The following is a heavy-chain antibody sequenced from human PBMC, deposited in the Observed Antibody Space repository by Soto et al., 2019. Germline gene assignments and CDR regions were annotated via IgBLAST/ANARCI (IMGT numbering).Heavy chain of an antibody. CDR1: GFTFSSHT. CDR2: MSHDGNIK. J-gene: IGHJ4*02. V-gene: IGHV3-30-3*02. D-gene: IGHD3-10*02. Sequence: HPGGSLRLSCAASGFTFSSHTMHWVRQAPGKGQEWLSLMSHDGNIKFYADSVKGRFTISRDNSNNTLFLQMNSLRAEDTAVYYCAKNARDSTYSNFHYWGLGTLVTVSS. CDR3: AKNARDSTYSNFHY.